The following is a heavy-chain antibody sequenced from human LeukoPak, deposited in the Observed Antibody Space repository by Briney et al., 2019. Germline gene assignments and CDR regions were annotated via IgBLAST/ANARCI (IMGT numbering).Heavy chain of an antibody. CDR1: GYNFPIYW. V-gene: IGHV5-51*01. Sequence: GESLKISCQGSGYNFPIYWIGWVRQMSGQGLEWMGIIYPDDSNTIYGPSFQGQVTISADKSINTAYLGWSSLKASDTAIYYCARQGAAGKYYYYYMDVWGKGTTVTVSS. CDR2: IYPDDSNT. D-gene: IGHD6-13*01. CDR3: ARQGAAGKYYYYYMDV. J-gene: IGHJ6*03.